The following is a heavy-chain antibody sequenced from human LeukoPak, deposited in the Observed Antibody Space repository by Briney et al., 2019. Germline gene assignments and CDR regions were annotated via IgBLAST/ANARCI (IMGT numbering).Heavy chain of an antibody. J-gene: IGHJ4*02. CDR1: GFTFSSYW. V-gene: IGHV3-7*01. CDR3: ARGQGYDFWSGCYPFDY. CDR2: IKQDGSEK. D-gene: IGHD3-3*01. Sequence: GGSLRLSCAASGFTFSSYWMSWVRQAPGKGLEWVANIKQDGSEKYYVDSVKGRFTISRDNAKNALYLQMNSLRAEDTAVYYCARGQGYDFWSGCYPFDYWGQGTLVTVSS.